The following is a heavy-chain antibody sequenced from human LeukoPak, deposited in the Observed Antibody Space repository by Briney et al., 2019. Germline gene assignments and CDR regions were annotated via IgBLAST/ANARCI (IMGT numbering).Heavy chain of an antibody. CDR3: ARDHGGSGDWYYFDY. D-gene: IGHD2-21*01. J-gene: IGHJ4*02. CDR1: GFTFSRYW. Sequence: PGGSLRLSCAASGFTFSRYWMTWVRQAPGKGLEWVANIKQDGSEKDYVDSVKGRFTISRDNAKNSLYLQMNSLRAEDTAVYYCARDHGGSGDWYYFDYWGQGTLVTVSS. V-gene: IGHV3-7*01. CDR2: IKQDGSEK.